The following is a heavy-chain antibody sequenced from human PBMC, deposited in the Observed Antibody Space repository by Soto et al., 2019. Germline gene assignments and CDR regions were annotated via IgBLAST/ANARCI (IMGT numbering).Heavy chain of an antibody. Sequence: QVQLVESGGGVVQPGRSLRLSCAASGFTFSSYGMHWVRQAPGKGLEWVAVIWYDGSNKYYADSVKGRFTIARDNSKNTRYLQMNSLRAEDTAVYYCARGAVDYYYYYLDVWGKGTTVTVSS. CDR1: GFTFSSYG. CDR2: IWYDGSNK. J-gene: IGHJ6*03. CDR3: ARGAVDYYYYYLDV. V-gene: IGHV3-33*01.